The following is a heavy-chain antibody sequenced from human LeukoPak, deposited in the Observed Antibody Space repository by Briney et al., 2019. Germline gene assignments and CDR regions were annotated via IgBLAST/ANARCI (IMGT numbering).Heavy chain of an antibody. CDR1: GFTVSSTY. D-gene: IGHD2-2*01. CDR3: ARSASYIVVVPAASDAFDI. Sequence: GGSLRLSCAASGFTVSSTYMSWVRQAPGKGLEWVSLIHGDGKTDYADSVKGRFTVSRDNSKNTLYLQMSSLRAEDTAVYYCARSASYIVVVPAASDAFDIWGQGTLVTVSS. J-gene: IGHJ3*02. CDR2: IHGDGKT. V-gene: IGHV3-53*01.